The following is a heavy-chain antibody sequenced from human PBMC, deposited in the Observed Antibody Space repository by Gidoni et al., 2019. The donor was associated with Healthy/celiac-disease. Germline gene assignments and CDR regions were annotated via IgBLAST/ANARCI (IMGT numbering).Heavy chain of an antibody. V-gene: IGHV1-69*08. J-gene: IGHJ3*02. Sequence: QVQLVQSGAEVKKPGSSVKVSCKASGGTFSSYTISWVRQAPGQGLEWMGRIIPILGIANYAQKFQGRVTITADKSTSTAYMELSSLRSEDTAVYYCAREYRSPFGIAFDIWGQGTMVTVSS. D-gene: IGHD3-10*01. CDR3: AREYRSPFGIAFDI. CDR2: IIPILGIA. CDR1: GGTFSSYT.